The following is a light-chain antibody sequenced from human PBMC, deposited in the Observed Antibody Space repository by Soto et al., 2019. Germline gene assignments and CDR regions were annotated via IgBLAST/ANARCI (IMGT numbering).Light chain of an antibody. CDR1: QTISSW. Sequence: DIQMTQSPSTPSASVGDRVTITCRASQTISSWLAWYQQKPGKAPKLLIYKASTLKSGVPSRFSGSGSGTEFTLTISSLRPDDFATYYCQHYNSYSEAFGQGTKVDI. CDR3: QHYNSYSEA. J-gene: IGKJ1*01. CDR2: KAS. V-gene: IGKV1-5*03.